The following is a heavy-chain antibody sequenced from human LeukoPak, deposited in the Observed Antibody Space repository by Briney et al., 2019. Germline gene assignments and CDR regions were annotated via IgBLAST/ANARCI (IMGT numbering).Heavy chain of an antibody. J-gene: IGHJ4*02. V-gene: IGHV1-69*13. D-gene: IGHD5-24*01. CDR2: IIPIFGTA. CDR3: AREDGSKTRFDY. CDR1: GGTFSRYA. Sequence: ASVKVSCKASGGTFSRYAISWVRQAPGQGLGWMGGIIPIFGTANYAQKFQGRVTITADESTSTAYMELSSLRSEDTAVYYCAREDGSKTRFDYWGQGTLVTVSS.